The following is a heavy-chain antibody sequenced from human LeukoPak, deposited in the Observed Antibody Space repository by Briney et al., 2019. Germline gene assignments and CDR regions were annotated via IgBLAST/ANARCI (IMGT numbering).Heavy chain of an antibody. D-gene: IGHD6-19*01. CDR2: IYPGDSDT. CDR3: ARLLQGVAGTWGY. V-gene: IGHV5-51*01. Sequence: GESLKISCKASGYSFTTYWIAWVRQMPGKGLEWMGMIYPGDSDTRYSPSFQGQITISVDKSISIAYLQWSRLKASDTAMYYCARLLQGVAGTWGYWGQGTLVTV. J-gene: IGHJ4*02. CDR1: GYSFTTYW.